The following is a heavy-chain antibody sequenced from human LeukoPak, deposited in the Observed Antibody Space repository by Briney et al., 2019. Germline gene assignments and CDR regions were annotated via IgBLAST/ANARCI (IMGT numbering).Heavy chain of an antibody. J-gene: IGHJ5*02. CDR2: ISSSSSYI. CDR3: AKAAVPNWFDP. V-gene: IGHV3-21*04. D-gene: IGHD4-17*01. Sequence: PGGSLRLSCAASGFTFSSYSMNWVRQAPGKGLEWVSSISSSSSYIYYADSVKGRFTISRDNAKNSLYLQMNSLRAEDTALYYCAKAAVPNWFDPWGQGTLVTVSS. CDR1: GFTFSSYS.